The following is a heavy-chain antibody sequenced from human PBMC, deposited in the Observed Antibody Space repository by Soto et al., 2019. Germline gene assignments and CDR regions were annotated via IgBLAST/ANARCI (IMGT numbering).Heavy chain of an antibody. J-gene: IGHJ5*01. Sequence: QITLKESGPTLVEPTQTLTLTCSFSGFSLTKIGVGVCWFRQAPGKALECLGIIYWDDDRRYNPSLKPKLTITQYTSKNQVVLNMTSMEPVNKGNYYCAHRVTSYVSWEVGWFDSWGQGTQVTVS. CDR1: GFSLTKIGVG. CDR2: IYWDDDR. V-gene: IGHV2-5*02. CDR3: AHRVTSYVSWEVGWFDS. D-gene: IGHD1-26*01.